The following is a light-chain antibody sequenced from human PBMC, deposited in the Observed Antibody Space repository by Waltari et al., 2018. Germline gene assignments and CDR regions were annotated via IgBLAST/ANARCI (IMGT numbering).Light chain of an antibody. CDR3: QSYDSSLSGSV. V-gene: IGLV1-40*01. J-gene: IGLJ2*01. CDR1: SSNIGAGYD. CDR2: GNS. Sequence: QSVLTQPPSVSGAPGQRVTISCTGSSSNIGAGYDVHWYQQLPGTAPKLLIYGNSNRPSGVPDRFPGSKSGTSPSLAIAGLQAEDEAEYYCQSYDSSLSGSVFGGGTKLTVL.